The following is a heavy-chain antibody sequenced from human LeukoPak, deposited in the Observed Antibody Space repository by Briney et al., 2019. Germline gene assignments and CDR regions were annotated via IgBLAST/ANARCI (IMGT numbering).Heavy chain of an antibody. CDR1: GGSISSSNW. CDR2: IYHSGST. V-gene: IGHV4-4*02. Sequence: SGTLSLTCAVSGGSISSSNWWSWVRPPPGKGLEWIGEIYHSGSTNYNPSLKGRVTISVDKSKNQFSLKLSSVTAEDTAVYYCAKDAIRTIFGVDRDYFDYWGQGTLVTVSS. D-gene: IGHD3-3*01. CDR3: AKDAIRTIFGVDRDYFDY. J-gene: IGHJ4*02.